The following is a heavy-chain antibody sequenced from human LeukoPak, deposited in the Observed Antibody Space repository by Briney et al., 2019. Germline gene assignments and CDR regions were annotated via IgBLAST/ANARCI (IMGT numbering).Heavy chain of an antibody. D-gene: IGHD5-18*01. CDR2: ISAYNGNT. J-gene: IGHJ4*02. CDR3: ARAFRYSYGFDY. CDR1: GYTFTSYG. V-gene: IGHV1-18*04. Sequence: ASVKVSCKASGYTFTSYGISWVRQAPGQGLEWMGWISAYNGNTHHIQKFQDRVTMTTDTYTSTAYMELRSLRSADTAVYYCARAFRYSYGFDYWGQGTLVTVSS.